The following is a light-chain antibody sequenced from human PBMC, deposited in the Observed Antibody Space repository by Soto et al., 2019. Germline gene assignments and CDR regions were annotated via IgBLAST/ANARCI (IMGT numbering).Light chain of an antibody. V-gene: IGKV3-11*01. CDR3: QHRSNWPLT. CDR1: QSVNSY. Sequence: EIVLTQSPATLSLSPGEGATLSCRASQSVNSYLVWYQQKPGQAPRLLIYDASNRATGIPARFSGSGSGTDFTLTISSLEPEDFAVYYCQHRSNWPLTFGRGTKVEIK. J-gene: IGKJ4*01. CDR2: DAS.